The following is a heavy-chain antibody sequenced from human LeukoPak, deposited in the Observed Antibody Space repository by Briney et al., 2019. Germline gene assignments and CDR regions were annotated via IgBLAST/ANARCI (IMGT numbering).Heavy chain of an antibody. CDR2: ISVDGGGT. D-gene: IGHD6-19*01. J-gene: IGHJ4*02. Sequence: PGGSLRLSCAASGFTFSMYAMSWVRQAPGKGLEWVSVISVDGGGTYYADSVKGRFTISRDNSKNTLYLQMNSLRAEDTAVYYCAKDSVGVAGPDYWGQGSLVTVSS. CDR3: AKDSVGVAGPDY. CDR1: GFTFSMYA. V-gene: IGHV3-23*01.